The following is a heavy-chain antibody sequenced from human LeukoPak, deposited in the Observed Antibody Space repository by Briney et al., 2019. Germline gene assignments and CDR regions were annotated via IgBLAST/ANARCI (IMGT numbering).Heavy chain of an antibody. Sequence: PSETLSLTCTVSGDSISSYYWSWIRQPPGKGLEWIGYIYHSGSTNYNPSFKSRVTISVDTSKSQFSLELSSVTAADTAVYYCATGYSSTWYYFDYWGQGTLVTVSS. V-gene: IGHV4-59*01. CDR3: ATGYSSTWYYFDY. CDR1: GDSISSYY. J-gene: IGHJ4*02. D-gene: IGHD6-13*01. CDR2: IYHSGST.